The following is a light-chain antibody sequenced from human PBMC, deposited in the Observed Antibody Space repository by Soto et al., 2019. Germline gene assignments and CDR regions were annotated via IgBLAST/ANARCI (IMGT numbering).Light chain of an antibody. Sequence: ETVMTQSPATLSVSPGERPTLSCRASQSVSSNLAWYQQKPGQAPRLLIYDASTRATGIQARFSGSGSGTEFTLTISSLQSEDFAVYYCQQYNTWPLTFGPGTKVDIK. CDR1: QSVSSN. CDR2: DAS. J-gene: IGKJ3*01. CDR3: QQYNTWPLT. V-gene: IGKV3-15*01.